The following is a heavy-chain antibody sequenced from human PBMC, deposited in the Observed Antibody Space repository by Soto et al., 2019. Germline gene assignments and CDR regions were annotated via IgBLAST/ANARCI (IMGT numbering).Heavy chain of an antibody. CDR2: ISHSGST. J-gene: IGHJ6*03. Sequence: SETLSLTCTVPGGSMSSYYWSWLRQPPGKGLEWIGHISHSGSTNYNPSLKSRVTILVDTSKNQFSLRLSSVTAADTAVYYCARQYFDFWSGRYYFYMDVWGKGTTVTVSS. V-gene: IGHV4-59*01. D-gene: IGHD3-3*01. CDR1: GGSMSSYY. CDR3: ARQYFDFWSGRYYFYMDV.